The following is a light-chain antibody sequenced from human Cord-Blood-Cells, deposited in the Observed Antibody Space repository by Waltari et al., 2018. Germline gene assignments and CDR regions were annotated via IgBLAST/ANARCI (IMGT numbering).Light chain of an antibody. J-gene: IGLJ1*01. Sequence: SYELTQPPSVSVSPGQTARLTCSGDALPKQYAYWYQQRPGQAPVLVIDKDSERPSGIPAQFSGSSSGTTVTLTISGVQAEDEADYYCQAADSSGTYYVFGTGTKVTVL. V-gene: IGLV3-25*03. CDR1: ALPKQY. CDR3: QAADSSGTYYV. CDR2: KDS.